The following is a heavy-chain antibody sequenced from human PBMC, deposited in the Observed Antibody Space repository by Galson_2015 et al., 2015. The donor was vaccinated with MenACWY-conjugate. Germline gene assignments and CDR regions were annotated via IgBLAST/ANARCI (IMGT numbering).Heavy chain of an antibody. CDR3: ARLLQTYSGYAQYYFDY. CDR2: IYYSGST. Sequence: TLSLTCTVSGGSIRSGAHYWSWIRQHPGKGLEWIGYIYYSGSTYYNPSLKSRVTISVDTSKNQFSLKLSSVTAADTAVYYCARLLQTYSGYAQYYFDYWGQGTLATVSS. J-gene: IGHJ4*02. V-gene: IGHV4-31*03. CDR1: GGSIRSGAHY. D-gene: IGHD5-12*01.